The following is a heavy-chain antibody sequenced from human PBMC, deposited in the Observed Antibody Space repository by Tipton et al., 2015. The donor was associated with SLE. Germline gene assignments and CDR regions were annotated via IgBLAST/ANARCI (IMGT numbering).Heavy chain of an antibody. CDR3: ASRGSAAARDY. CDR2: IYHSGST. CDR1: GGSFSGYY. Sequence: GLVKPSETLSLTCAVYGGSFSGYYWSWIRQPPGKGLEWIGEIYHSGSTNYNPSLKSRVTISVDKSKNQFSLKLSSVTAADTAVYYCASRGSAAARDYWGQGTLVTVSS. J-gene: IGHJ4*02. D-gene: IGHD6-13*01. V-gene: IGHV4-34*01.